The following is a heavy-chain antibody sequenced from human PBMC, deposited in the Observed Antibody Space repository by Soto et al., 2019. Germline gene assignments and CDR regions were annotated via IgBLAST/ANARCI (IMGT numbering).Heavy chain of an antibody. V-gene: IGHV1-69*13. CDR2: IIPIFGTA. D-gene: IGHD6-19*01. CDR3: ARDSAVADAFDI. Sequence: ASVKVACKASGGTFSSYAISWVRQAPGQGLEWMGGIIPIFGTANYAQKFQGRVTITADESTSTAYMELSSLRSEDTAVYYCARDSAVADAFDIWGQGTMVTVS. J-gene: IGHJ3*02. CDR1: GGTFSSYA.